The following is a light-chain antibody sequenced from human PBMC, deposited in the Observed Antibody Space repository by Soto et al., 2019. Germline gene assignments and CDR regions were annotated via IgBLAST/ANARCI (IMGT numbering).Light chain of an antibody. J-gene: IGKJ2*01. Sequence: ETVMTQSPTTLSVSPGERATLSCRASQSISSNLAWYQQRPGQAPRLLIYAASTRATDVPARFSGGGSWTEFTLTISSLQSEDFAVYYCQQYNNWSPYTFGQGTKLEIK. CDR1: QSISSN. V-gene: IGKV3-15*01. CDR3: QQYNNWSPYT. CDR2: AAS.